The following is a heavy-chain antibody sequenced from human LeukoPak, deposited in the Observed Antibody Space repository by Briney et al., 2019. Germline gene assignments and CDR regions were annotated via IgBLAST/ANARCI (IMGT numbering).Heavy chain of an antibody. D-gene: IGHD6-13*01. Sequence: SVKVSCKASGGTFSSYAISWVRQAPGQGLEWMGRIIPILGIANYAQKFQGRVTITADKSTSTAYMELSSLRSEDTAVYYCARGYSSSPFDYWGQGTLVTVSS. J-gene: IGHJ4*02. CDR2: IIPILGIA. V-gene: IGHV1-69*04. CDR3: ARGYSSSPFDY. CDR1: GGTFSSYA.